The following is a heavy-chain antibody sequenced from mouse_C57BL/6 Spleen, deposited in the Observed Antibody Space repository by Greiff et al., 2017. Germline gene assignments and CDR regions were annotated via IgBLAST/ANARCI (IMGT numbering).Heavy chain of an antibody. J-gene: IGHJ4*01. CDR1: GFTFSDYG. CDR2: ISSGSSTI. CDR3: ARQGDYDDDYAMDY. D-gene: IGHD2-4*01. V-gene: IGHV5-17*01. Sequence: EVQGVESGGGLVKPGGSLTLSCAASGFTFSDYGMHWVRQAPEKGLEWVAYISSGSSTIYYADTVKGRFTISRDNAKNTLFLQMTSLRAEDTAMYYCARQGDYDDDYAMDYWGQGTSVTVSS.